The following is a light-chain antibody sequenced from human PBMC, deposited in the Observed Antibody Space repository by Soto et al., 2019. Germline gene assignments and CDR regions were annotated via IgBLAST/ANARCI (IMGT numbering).Light chain of an antibody. J-gene: IGLJ2*01. CDR2: SNY. CDR1: NSNIGSNP. V-gene: IGLV1-44*01. CDR3: AAWDDRLSPLL. Sequence: QSVLTQPPSASGTPGQSVTISCSGSNSNIGSNPVHWYQQFPGTAPKVLIYSNYQRPSGVPDRFSGSKSGTSASLAISGLQYEDEADYYCAAWDDRLSPLLYGGGTKVTVL.